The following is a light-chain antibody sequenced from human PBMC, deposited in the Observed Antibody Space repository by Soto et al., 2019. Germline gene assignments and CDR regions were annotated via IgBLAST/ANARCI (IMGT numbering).Light chain of an antibody. CDR2: AAS. V-gene: IGKV1-27*01. CDR1: QGIGIY. CDR3: KKYNSAPRT. Sequence: DIQMTQSPSSLSASLGDRVTITCRASQGIGIYLAWYQQKPGKVPKLLIYAASTLQSGVPSRFSGRESGTDFTLTISSLQPEDVANYYCKKYNSAPRTFGQETRVDI. J-gene: IGKJ1*01.